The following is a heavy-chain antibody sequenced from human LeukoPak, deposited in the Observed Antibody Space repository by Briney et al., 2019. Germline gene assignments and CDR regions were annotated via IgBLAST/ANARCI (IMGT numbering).Heavy chain of an antibody. J-gene: IGHJ4*02. CDR3: AKDRLYSGTTFDY. V-gene: IGHV3-43*02. Sequence: PGGSLRLSCAASGFTFDDYGMHWARQTPGKGLEWVSLISGGGSDTFYADFVKGRFTISRNNSKKSLYLQMNSLRSEDTALYFCAKDRLYSGTTFDYWGQGTLVTVSA. CDR1: GFTFDDYG. CDR2: ISGGGSDT. D-gene: IGHD1-1*01.